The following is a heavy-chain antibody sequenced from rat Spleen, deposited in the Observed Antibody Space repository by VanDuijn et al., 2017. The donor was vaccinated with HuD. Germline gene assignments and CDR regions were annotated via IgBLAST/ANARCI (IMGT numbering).Heavy chain of an antibody. Sequence: FTFSNYDMAWVRQSPTKGLEWIASITTGSDNTYYRGSVKGRFTISRDDAKNTQYLQMDSLRSEDTATYYCTRHGGLRNWFAYWGQGTLVAVSS. CDR1: FTFSNYD. CDR3: TRHGGLRNWFAY. CDR2: ITTGSDNT. D-gene: IGHD1-11*01. J-gene: IGHJ3*01. V-gene: IGHV5S13*01.